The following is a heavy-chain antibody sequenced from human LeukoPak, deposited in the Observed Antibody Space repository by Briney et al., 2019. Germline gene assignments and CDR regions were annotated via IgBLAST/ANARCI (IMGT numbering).Heavy chain of an antibody. CDR1: GYTFTGYY. CDR2: INPHSGGT. D-gene: IGHD2-2*01. Sequence: ASVKVSCKASGYTFTGYYIHWVRQAPGQGLEWMGWINPHSGGTNYAQKFQVGVTMTRDTSITTAYMELSSLRSDDTAVYYCARDVGEYCSSTNCYASHYWGQGTLVTVSS. J-gene: IGHJ4*02. V-gene: IGHV1-2*02. CDR3: ARDVGEYCSSTNCYASHY.